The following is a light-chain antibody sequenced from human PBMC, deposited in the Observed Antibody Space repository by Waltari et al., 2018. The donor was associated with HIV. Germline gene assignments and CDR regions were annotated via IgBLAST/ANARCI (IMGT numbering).Light chain of an antibody. CDR3: QSYDNSNWV. J-gene: IGLJ3*02. CDR2: EDD. CDR1: SGSVASNY. V-gene: IGLV6-57*02. Sequence: ILTQPHSVSESPGKTVIISCTGSSGSVASNYVQWYQLRPGNAPRTVIYEDDKRPSGVPDRFSGSIDGSSNSASLIIAGLKPEDEGDYYWQSYDNSNWVFGGGTKLTV.